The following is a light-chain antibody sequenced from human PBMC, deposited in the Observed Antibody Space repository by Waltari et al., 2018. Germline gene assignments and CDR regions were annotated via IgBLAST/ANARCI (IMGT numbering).Light chain of an antibody. Sequence: QSALTQPASVSGAPGQSITISCTGTSSDVGRYNLCSWSQHHPCKAPKFRIYEVKKRPYGVSRRFSGFTSGNTASLTISGLQAEDEADYYCCSHAGSIGIFGTGTKVTVL. V-gene: IGLV2-23*02. CDR2: EVK. J-gene: IGLJ1*01. CDR1: SSDVGRYNL. CDR3: CSHAGSIGI.